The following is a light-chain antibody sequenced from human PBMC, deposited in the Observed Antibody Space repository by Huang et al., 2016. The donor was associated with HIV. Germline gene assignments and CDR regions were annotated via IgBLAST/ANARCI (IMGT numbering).Light chain of an antibody. Sequence: EIVMTQSPATLSVSPGEGATLSCRASQSVSSDLAWYQQKPGQSPRLLLYGASTRATGFPARFSGSGSGTEFTLTISSLQSEDFAVYYCQQYNNWPPSTFGQGTKLEI. J-gene: IGKJ2*02. CDR1: QSVSSD. CDR3: QQYNNWPPST. CDR2: GAS. V-gene: IGKV3-15*01.